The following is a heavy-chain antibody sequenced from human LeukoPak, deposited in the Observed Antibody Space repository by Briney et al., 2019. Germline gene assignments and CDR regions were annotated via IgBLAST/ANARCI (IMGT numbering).Heavy chain of an antibody. CDR2: INSDGSST. CDR3: VRPCSTTSCWSSGVYPPFDY. J-gene: IGHJ4*02. CDR1: GFTFSSYW. D-gene: IGHD2-2*01. V-gene: IGHV3-74*01. Sequence: QTGGSLRLSCVASGFTFSSYWMHWVRQVPGKGLVWVSRINSDGSSTSYADSVKGRFTISRDNAKNTLYLQMNSLRAEDTAVYYCVRPCSTTSCWSSGVYPPFDYWGQGTLATVSS.